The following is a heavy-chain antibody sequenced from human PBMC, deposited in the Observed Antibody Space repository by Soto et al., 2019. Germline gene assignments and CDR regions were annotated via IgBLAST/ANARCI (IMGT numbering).Heavy chain of an antibody. CDR2: ISYDGSNK. D-gene: IGHD6-6*01. CDR1: GFTFSSYG. CDR3: AKDRVAARFHNYFDY. V-gene: IGHV3-30*18. Sequence: GGSLRLSCAASGFTFSSYGMHWVRQAPGKGLEWVAVISYDGSNKYYADSVKGRFAISRDNSKNTLYLQMNSLRAEDTAVYYCAKDRVAARFHNYFDYWGQGTLVT. J-gene: IGHJ4*02.